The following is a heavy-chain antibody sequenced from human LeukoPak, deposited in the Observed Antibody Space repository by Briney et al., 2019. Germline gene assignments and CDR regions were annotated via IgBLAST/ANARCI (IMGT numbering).Heavy chain of an antibody. Sequence: GGTLRLSCAASGFTFSTSAMHWVRQAPGKGLEYVSVISSNGANTYYTNSVRGRFTISRDNSKNTLYLQRGSLRAEDMAVYYCARELYSSGCYYFDYWGQGTLVTVSS. CDR3: ARELYSSGCYYFDY. CDR2: ISSNGANT. V-gene: IGHV3-64*01. D-gene: IGHD6-19*01. J-gene: IGHJ4*02. CDR1: GFTFSTSA.